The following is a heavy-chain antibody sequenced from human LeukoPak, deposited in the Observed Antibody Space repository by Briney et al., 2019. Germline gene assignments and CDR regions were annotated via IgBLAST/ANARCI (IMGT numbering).Heavy chain of an antibody. CDR2: INADSGNT. V-gene: IGHV1-3*01. CDR3: ARGGPNRSGWTLDY. Sequence: GESLKISCKASGYSFTTYWIAWVRQVPGKGLEWMGWINADSGNTESSQRFQGRLSITWDTSATTAYMELSSLTSEDTAVYYCARGGPNRSGWTLDYWGPGTLVTVSS. D-gene: IGHD6-19*01. CDR1: GYSFTTYW. J-gene: IGHJ4*02.